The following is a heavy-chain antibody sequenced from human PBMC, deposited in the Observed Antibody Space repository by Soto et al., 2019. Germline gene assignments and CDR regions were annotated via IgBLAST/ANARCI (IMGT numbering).Heavy chain of an antibody. J-gene: IGHJ6*02. Sequence: SETLSLTFAVYGGSFSGYYWSWIRQPPGKGLEWIGEINHSGSTNYNPSLKSRVTISVDTSKNQFSLKLSSVTAADTAVYYCARGSSSGWYVYYGMDVWGQGTTVTVSS. CDR2: INHSGST. D-gene: IGHD6-19*01. CDR1: GGSFSGYY. V-gene: IGHV4-34*01. CDR3: ARGSSSGWYVYYGMDV.